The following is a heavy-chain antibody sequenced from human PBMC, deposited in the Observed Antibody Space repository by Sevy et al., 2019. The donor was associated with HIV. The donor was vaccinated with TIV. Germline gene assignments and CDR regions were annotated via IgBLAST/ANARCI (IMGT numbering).Heavy chain of an antibody. V-gene: IGHV3-23*01. CDR1: GFTFSNYA. J-gene: IGHJ4*02. CDR3: ARKYDSSGYFDY. D-gene: IGHD3-22*01. CDR2: ISGSGGSGDKT. Sequence: GGCLRLSCAASGFTFSNYAMNWVHQAPGKGLEWVSGISGSGGSGDKTNYADSVKGRFTISRDDSKNSLYLQLNSLRAEDTAIYYCARKYDSSGYFDYWGQGTLVTVSS.